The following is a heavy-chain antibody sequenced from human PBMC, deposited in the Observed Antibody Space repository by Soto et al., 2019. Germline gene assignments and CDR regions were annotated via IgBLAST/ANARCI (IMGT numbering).Heavy chain of an antibody. CDR2: IHYSGSS. J-gene: IGHJ5*01. Sequence: WTWIRQSPGKGLEWIGYIHYSGSSRYNSSLKSRVTISVDSSKNQVSLKLSSVSAADTAVYYCAGYCSYGSCPDSWGQGTLVTVSS. CDR3: AGYCSYGSCPDS. D-gene: IGHD2-15*01. V-gene: IGHV4-59*01.